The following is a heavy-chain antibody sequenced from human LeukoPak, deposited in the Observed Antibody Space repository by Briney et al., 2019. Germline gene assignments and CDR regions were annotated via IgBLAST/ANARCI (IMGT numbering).Heavy chain of an antibody. J-gene: IGHJ6*02. Sequence: SETLSLTCTVSGGSISSYYWSWIRQPAGKGLEWIGRIYTSGSTNYNPSLKSRVTISVDTSKNQFSLKLSSVTAADTAVYYCAREGYYDFWSGYYTSDYYYYGMDVWGQGTTVTVSS. CDR3: AREGYYDFWSGYYTSDYYYYGMDV. V-gene: IGHV4-4*07. D-gene: IGHD3-3*01. CDR2: IYTSGST. CDR1: GGSISSYY.